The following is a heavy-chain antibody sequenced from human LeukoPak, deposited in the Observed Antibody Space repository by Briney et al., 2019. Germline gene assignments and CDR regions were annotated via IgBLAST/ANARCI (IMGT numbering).Heavy chain of an antibody. CDR3: ARVGGYSGSYYLDY. J-gene: IGHJ4*02. CDR2: ISSSSSTI. V-gene: IGHV3-48*04. Sequence: PGGSLRLSCAASGFTFSSYSMNWVRQAPGKGLEWVSYISSSSSTIYYADSVKGRFTISRDNAKNSLYLQMNSLRAEDTAVYYCARVGGYSGSYYLDYWGQGTLVTVSS. D-gene: IGHD1-26*01. CDR1: GFTFSSYS.